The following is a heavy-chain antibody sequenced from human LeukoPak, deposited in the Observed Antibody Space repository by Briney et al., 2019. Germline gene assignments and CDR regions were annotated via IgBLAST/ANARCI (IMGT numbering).Heavy chain of an antibody. V-gene: IGHV4-59*01. CDR3: ARARSPFLGYCSSTSCEGQYYFDY. J-gene: IGHJ4*02. CDR1: GGSLSSYY. D-gene: IGHD2-2*01. CDR2: IYCSGST. Sequence: PSETLSLTCTVSGGSLSSYYWSWIRQPPGKGLEWIGYIYCSGSTNYNPSLKSRVTISVDTSKNQFSLKLTSVTAADTAVYYCARARSPFLGYCSSTSCEGQYYFDYWGQGTLVTVSS.